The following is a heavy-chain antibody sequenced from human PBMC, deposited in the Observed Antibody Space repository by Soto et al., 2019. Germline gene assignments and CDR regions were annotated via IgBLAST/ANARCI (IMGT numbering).Heavy chain of an antibody. Sequence: ASVKVSCKASGGTFSSYAISWVRQAPGQGLEWMGGIIPIFGTANYAQKFQGRVTITADESTSTAYMELSSLRSEDTAVYYCAGAFYYYDSSGYYPPDYWGQGTLVTVSS. V-gene: IGHV1-69*13. CDR2: IIPIFGTA. CDR3: AGAFYYYDSSGYYPPDY. D-gene: IGHD3-22*01. CDR1: GGTFSSYA. J-gene: IGHJ4*02.